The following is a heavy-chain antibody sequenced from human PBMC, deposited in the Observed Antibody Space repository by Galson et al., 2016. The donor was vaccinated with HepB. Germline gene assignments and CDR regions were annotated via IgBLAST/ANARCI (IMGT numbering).Heavy chain of an antibody. D-gene: IGHD3-22*01. CDR1: GESFSGYY. J-gene: IGHJ4*02. CDR3: ARGRYYYDSSSHDY. CDR2: INHSGNT. V-gene: IGHV4-34*01. Sequence: SETLSLTCAVYGESFSGYYYSWIRQPPGKGLEWIGEINHSGNTDYNPSLKSRVTLSVDTSKKQLSLKLSSVTAADTAVYYCARGRYYYDSSSHDYWGQGTLVTVSS.